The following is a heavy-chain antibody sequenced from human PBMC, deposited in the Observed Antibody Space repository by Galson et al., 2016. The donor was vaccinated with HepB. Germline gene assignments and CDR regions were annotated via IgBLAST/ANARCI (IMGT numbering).Heavy chain of an antibody. J-gene: IGHJ6*02. CDR1: GFSFSNYW. D-gene: IGHD6-19*01. Sequence: SLRLSCAASGFSFSNYWMSWVRQAPRKGLEWVANIKRDGSETNYVDSVKGRFTISRDNAKNTLYLQMNSLRAEDTAVYYCARRIVAGTGNYGMDGWGQGTTVTVSS. CDR2: IKRDGSET. CDR3: ARRIVAGTGNYGMDG. V-gene: IGHV3-7*01.